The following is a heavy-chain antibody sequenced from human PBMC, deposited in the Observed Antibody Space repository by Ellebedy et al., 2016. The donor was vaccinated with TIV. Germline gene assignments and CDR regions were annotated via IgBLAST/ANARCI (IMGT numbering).Heavy chain of an antibody. CDR1: GGSISSYY. CDR3: ARDRYCSSTSCYAGINWFDP. V-gene: IGHV4-59*12. D-gene: IGHD2-2*01. Sequence: SETLSLXXTVSGGSISSYYWSWIRQPPGKGLEWIGYIYYSGSTNYNPSLKSRVTISVDTSKNQFSLKLSSVTAADTAVYYCARDRYCSSTSCYAGINWFDPWGQGTLVTVSS. J-gene: IGHJ5*02. CDR2: IYYSGST.